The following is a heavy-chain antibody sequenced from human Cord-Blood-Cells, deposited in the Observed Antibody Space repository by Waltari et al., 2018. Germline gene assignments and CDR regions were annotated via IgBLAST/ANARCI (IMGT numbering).Heavy chain of an antibody. Sequence: QVQLVQSGAEVKKPGASVKVSCKASGYTFTGYYMHWVRQAPGQGLEWMGWNNPNSGGTNYAQKFQGRVTMTRDTSISTAYMELSRLRSDDTAVYYCARDRRIAAHYYYYMDVWGKGTTVTVSS. J-gene: IGHJ6*03. CDR3: ARDRRIAAHYYYYMDV. CDR1: GYTFTGYY. CDR2: NNPNSGGT. V-gene: IGHV1-2*02. D-gene: IGHD6-6*01.